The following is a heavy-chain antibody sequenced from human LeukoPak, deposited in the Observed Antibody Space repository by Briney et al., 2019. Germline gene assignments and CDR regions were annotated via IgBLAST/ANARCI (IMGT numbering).Heavy chain of an antibody. V-gene: IGHV4-59*01. J-gene: IGHJ4*02. CDR1: GGSISSYY. CDR3: AREVVVAAMGFDY. Sequence: SETLSLTCTVSGGSISSYYWSWIRQPPGKGLEWIGYIYYSGSTNYNPSLKSRVTISVDTSKNRFSLKLSSVTAADTAVYYCAREVVVAAMGFDYWGQGTLVTVSS. D-gene: IGHD2-15*01. CDR2: IYYSGST.